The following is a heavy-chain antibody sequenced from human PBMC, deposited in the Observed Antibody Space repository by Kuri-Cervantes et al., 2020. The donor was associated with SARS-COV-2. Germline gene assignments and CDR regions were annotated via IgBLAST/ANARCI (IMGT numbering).Heavy chain of an antibody. CDR1: GGTFSSYT. CDR3: ASCSSTSCSRRYYYYYYYMDV. D-gene: IGHD2-2*01. J-gene: IGHJ6*03. CDR2: MNPNSGNT. V-gene: IGHV1-8*03. Sequence: ASVKVSCKASGGTFSSYTISWVRQATGQGLEWMGWMNPNSGNTGYAQKFQGRVTITRNTSISTAYMELSSLRSEDTAVYYCASCSSTSCSRRYYYYYYYMDVWGKGTTVTVSS.